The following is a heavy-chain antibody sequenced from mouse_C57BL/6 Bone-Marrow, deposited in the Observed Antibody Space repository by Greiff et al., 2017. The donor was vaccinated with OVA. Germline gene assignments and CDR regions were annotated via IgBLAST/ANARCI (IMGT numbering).Heavy chain of an antibody. J-gene: IGHJ2*01. V-gene: IGHV1-64*01. D-gene: IGHD1-1*01. CDR1: GYTFTSYW. Sequence: QVQLQQPGAELVKPGASVKLSCKASGYTFTSYWMHWVKQRPGQGLEWIGMIHPNSGSTNYNEKFKSKATLTVDKSSSTAYMQLSSLTSVDSAVYYCARSGISFYANGFDYWGQGTTLPVSS. CDR3: ARSGISFYANGFDY. CDR2: IHPNSGST.